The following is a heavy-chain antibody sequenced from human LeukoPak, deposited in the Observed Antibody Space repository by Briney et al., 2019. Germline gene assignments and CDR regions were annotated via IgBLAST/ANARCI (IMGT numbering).Heavy chain of an antibody. J-gene: IGHJ5*02. D-gene: IGHD6-13*01. Sequence: SETLSLTCTVSGGSISSYYWSWIRQPPGKGLEWIGYIFDSGSTYCNPSLKSRVTISVDTSKNQFSLRLSSVTAADTAVYYCARDIEKRRGAVGFDPWGQGTLVTVSS. CDR2: IFDSGST. V-gene: IGHV4-59*01. CDR3: ARDIEKRRGAVGFDP. CDR1: GGSISSYY.